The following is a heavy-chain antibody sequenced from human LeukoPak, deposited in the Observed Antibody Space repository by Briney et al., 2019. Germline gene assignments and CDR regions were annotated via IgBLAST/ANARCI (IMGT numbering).Heavy chain of an antibody. CDR3: ARDRYFDY. Sequence: SETLSLTCAVYGGSFSGYYWSWIRQPPGKGLEWIGEINHSGSTNYNPSLKSRVTISVDTSKNQFSLRLSSVTAADTAVYYCARDRYFDYWGQGTLVTVSS. V-gene: IGHV4-34*01. CDR2: INHSGST. CDR1: GGSFSGYY. J-gene: IGHJ4*02.